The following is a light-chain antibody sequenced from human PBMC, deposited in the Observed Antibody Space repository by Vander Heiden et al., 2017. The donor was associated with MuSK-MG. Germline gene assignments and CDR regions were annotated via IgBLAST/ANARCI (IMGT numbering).Light chain of an antibody. Sequence: QSALTQPASVSGSPGQSITISCTGTSSDVGAYNYVSWYQQHPGKAPKVMIYDVSKRPSGVSNRFSGSKSGNTASLTISGLQAEDEADYYCSSYTTSNTVVFGGGTKLTVL. CDR3: SSYTTSNTVV. V-gene: IGLV2-14*01. CDR2: DVS. J-gene: IGLJ2*01. CDR1: SSDVGAYNY.